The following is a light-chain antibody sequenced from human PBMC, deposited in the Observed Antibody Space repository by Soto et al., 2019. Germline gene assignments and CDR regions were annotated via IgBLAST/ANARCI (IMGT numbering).Light chain of an antibody. CDR2: GAS. CDR3: QQYDNWPYT. CDR1: QSVSSN. V-gene: IGKV3-15*01. J-gene: IGKJ2*01. Sequence: EIVMTQSPATLSVSPGERATLSCRASQSVSSNLAWYQQKPGQAPRLLIYGASTRATGIPARFSGSGSGTDFTLTHSRLQSEDFAVYYCQQYDNWPYTFGHGTKLEIK.